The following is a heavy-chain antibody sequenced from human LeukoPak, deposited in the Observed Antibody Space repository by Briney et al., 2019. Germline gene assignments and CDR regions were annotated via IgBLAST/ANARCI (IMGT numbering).Heavy chain of an antibody. CDR2: IYYSGST. V-gene: IGHV4-31*11. Sequence: PSETLSLTCAVYGGSFSGYYWSWIRQHPGKGLEWIGYIYYSGSTYYNPSLKSRVTISVDTSKNQFSLKLSSVTAADTAVYYCARSLRFGAYNWFDPWGQGTLVTVSS. J-gene: IGHJ5*02. CDR1: GGSFSGYY. D-gene: IGHD3-3*01. CDR3: ARSLRFGAYNWFDP.